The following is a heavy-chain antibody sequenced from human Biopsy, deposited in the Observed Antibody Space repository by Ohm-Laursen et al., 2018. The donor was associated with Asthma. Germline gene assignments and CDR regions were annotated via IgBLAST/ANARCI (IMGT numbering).Heavy chain of an antibody. CDR1: GDILSSFG. Sequence: SVKVSCKAHGDILSSFGIKWVRKAPGQGLEWMGGVIPIYGTTHTAQKFQGRVTMTTDTSTSTAYMELRSLRSDDTAVYYCARDGPVGAPSGYWGQGTLVTVSS. J-gene: IGHJ4*02. CDR3: ARDGPVGAPSGY. V-gene: IGHV1-69*05. D-gene: IGHD1-26*01. CDR2: VIPIYGTT.